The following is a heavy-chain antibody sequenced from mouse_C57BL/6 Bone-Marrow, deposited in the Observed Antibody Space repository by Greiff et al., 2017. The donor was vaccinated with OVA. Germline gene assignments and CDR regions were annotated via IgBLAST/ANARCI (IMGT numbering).Heavy chain of an antibody. CDR3: ARAGDGYYYAMDD. CDR1: GYTFTSYW. J-gene: IGHJ4*01. Sequence: QVQLQQPGAELVKPGASVKLSCKASGYTFTSYWMHWVKQRPGQGLEWIGMIHPNSGSTNYNEKFKSKATLTVDKSSSTAYMQLSSLTSEDSAVYYCARAGDGYYYAMDDWGQGTSVTVSS. CDR2: IHPNSGST. D-gene: IGHD2-3*01. V-gene: IGHV1-64*01.